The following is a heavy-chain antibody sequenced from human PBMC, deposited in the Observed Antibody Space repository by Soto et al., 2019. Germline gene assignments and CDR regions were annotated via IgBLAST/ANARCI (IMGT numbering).Heavy chain of an antibody. Sequence: QVKLVESGGGVVQPGRSLRLSCAASEFTFSNYGMHWVRQAPGKGPEWVAVILNDGSNRFHADSVKDRFTISRDNSKNTLYLQLHSLRAEYTAVYYCARDDEYSGNGMDVWGQGTTVTVS. CDR2: ILNDGSNR. CDR1: EFTFSNYG. D-gene: IGHD3-10*01. J-gene: IGHJ6*02. CDR3: ARDDEYSGNGMDV. V-gene: IGHV3-33*01.